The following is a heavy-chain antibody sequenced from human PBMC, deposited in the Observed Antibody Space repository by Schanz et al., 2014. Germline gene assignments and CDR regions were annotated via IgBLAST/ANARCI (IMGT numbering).Heavy chain of an antibody. J-gene: IGHJ4*02. CDR1: GFTFTNYA. D-gene: IGHD2-8*02. CDR3: AKSLESCPGGRCSRGYFDY. V-gene: IGHV3-23*01. CDR2: ISDSGDTA. Sequence: DVQLLESGGGLVQPGGSLRLSCAASGFTFTNYAMSWVRQAPGKGLEWVSLISDSGDTAYYADSVKGRFTISRDNFKGALYLQMSSLRADDTAVYYCAKSLESCPGGRCSRGYFDYWGQGTLVTVSS.